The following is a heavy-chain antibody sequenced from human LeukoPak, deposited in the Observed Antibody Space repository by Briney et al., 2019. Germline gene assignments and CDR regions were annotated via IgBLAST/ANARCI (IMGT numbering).Heavy chain of an antibody. CDR1: GGTFSSYA. J-gene: IGHJ4*02. V-gene: IGHV1-69*06. D-gene: IGHD2-15*01. CDR3: ARGFQWSRYYFDY. CDR2: IIPTFGTA. Sequence: SVKVSCKASGGTFSSYAISWVRQAPGQGLEWMGGIIPTFGTANYAQKFQGRVTITADKSTSTAYMELSSLRSEDTAVYYCARGFQWSRYYFDYWGQGTLVTVSS.